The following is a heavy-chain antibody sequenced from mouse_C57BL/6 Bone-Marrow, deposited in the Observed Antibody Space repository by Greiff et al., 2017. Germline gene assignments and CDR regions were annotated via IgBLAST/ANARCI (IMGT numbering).Heavy chain of an antibody. Sequence: DVKLVESGGGLVKPGGSLKLSCAASGFTFSDYGMHWVRQAPEKGLEWVAYISSGSSTIYYADTVKGRFTISRDNAKNTLFLQMTSLRSEDTAMYYCARPYYGSSPSYFDYWGQGTTLTVSS. CDR3: ARPYYGSSPSYFDY. V-gene: IGHV5-17*01. CDR1: GFTFSDYG. CDR2: ISSGSSTI. D-gene: IGHD1-1*01. J-gene: IGHJ2*01.